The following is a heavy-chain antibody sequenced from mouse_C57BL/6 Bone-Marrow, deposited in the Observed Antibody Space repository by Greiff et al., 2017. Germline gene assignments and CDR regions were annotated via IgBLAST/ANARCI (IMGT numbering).Heavy chain of an antibody. D-gene: IGHD2-3*01. CDR2: ISSGSSTI. CDR1: GFTFSDYG. J-gene: IGHJ1*03. V-gene: IGHV5-17*01. CDR3: ALDYDDHWYFDV. Sequence: EVKLMESGGGLVQPGGSLKLSCAASGFTFSDYGMHWVRQAPEKGLEWVAYISSGSSTIYYAASVKGRFTISRDTAKNTLFLRMTSLRSEDTAMYYCALDYDDHWYFDVWGTGTTVTVSS.